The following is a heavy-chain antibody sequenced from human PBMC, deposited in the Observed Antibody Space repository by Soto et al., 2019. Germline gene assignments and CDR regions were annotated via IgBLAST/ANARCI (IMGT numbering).Heavy chain of an antibody. CDR2: ISGSGGST. CDR1: GFTFSSYA. CDR3: AKAVYPQRGAYYYYGMDV. V-gene: IGHV3-23*01. Sequence: EVQLLESGGGLVQPGGSLRLSCAASGFTFSSYAMSWVRQAPGKGLEWVSAISGSGGSTYYADSVKGRVTISRDNSKHTLYLQMNSLRAEDTAVYYCAKAVYPQRGAYYYYGMDVWGQGTTVTVSS. D-gene: IGHD3-16*01. J-gene: IGHJ6*02.